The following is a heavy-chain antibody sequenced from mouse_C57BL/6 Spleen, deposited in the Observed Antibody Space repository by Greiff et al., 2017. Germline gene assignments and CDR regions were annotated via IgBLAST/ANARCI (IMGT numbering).Heavy chain of an antibody. CDR1: GFTFSSYT. D-gene: IGHD1-1*01. CDR2: ISGGGGNT. V-gene: IGHV5-9*01. J-gene: IGHJ4*01. Sequence: EVMLVESGGGLVKPGGSLKLSCAASGFTFSSYTMSWVRQTPEKRLEWVATISGGGGNTYYPDSVKGRFTIARDNAKNTLYLQMSSLWSEDTALYYCATYGSSPAYAMDYWGQGTAVTVSS. CDR3: ATYGSSPAYAMDY.